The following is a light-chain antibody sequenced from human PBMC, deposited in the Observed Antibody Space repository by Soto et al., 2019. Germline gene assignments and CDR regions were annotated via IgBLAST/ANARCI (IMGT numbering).Light chain of an antibody. Sequence: QSALTQPASVSGSPGQSITISCTGTSSDVGGYNYVSWYQQHPGKAPKLMIYDVSRRHSGVSNRFSGSKSGNTASLTISGLQAEDEADYYCTSYTSSSTRGVFGGGTKLTVL. J-gene: IGLJ2*01. CDR2: DVS. V-gene: IGLV2-14*03. CDR1: SSDVGGYNY. CDR3: TSYTSSSTRGV.